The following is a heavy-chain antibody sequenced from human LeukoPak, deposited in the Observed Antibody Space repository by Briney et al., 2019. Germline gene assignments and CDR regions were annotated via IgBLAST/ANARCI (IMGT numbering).Heavy chain of an antibody. CDR2: IYSGGST. CDR1: GFTVRSNY. D-gene: IGHD3-16*01. J-gene: IGHJ3*02. V-gene: IGHV3-66*01. Sequence: GGSLRLSCAASGFTVRSNYMSWVRQALGKGLEWVAVIYSGGSTDYANSLKGRFTISRDNSTNTLYLQMNSLRAEDTAVYYCASSPWGIQAFDIWGQGTMVTVSS. CDR3: ASSPWGIQAFDI.